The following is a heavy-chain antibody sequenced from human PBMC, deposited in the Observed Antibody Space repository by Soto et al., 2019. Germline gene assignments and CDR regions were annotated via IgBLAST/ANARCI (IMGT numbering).Heavy chain of an antibody. CDR3: VAGGGLPRYY. J-gene: IGHJ4*02. CDR2: IYHSGST. CDR1: GGSISSGGYS. V-gene: IGHV4-30-2*01. Sequence: QLQLQESGSGLVKPSQTLSLTCAVSGGSISSGGYSWSWIRQPPGKGLEWIGYIYHSGSTPYNPSLTSPVTISVARSKTQFSLTLSSVTAADTAVYYCVAGGGLPRYYWRQGTLVTVSS. D-gene: IGHD6-19*01.